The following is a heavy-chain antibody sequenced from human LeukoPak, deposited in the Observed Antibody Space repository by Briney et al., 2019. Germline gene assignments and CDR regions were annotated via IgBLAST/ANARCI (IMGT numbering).Heavy chain of an antibody. J-gene: IGHJ6*02. CDR1: GYTLTELS. Sequence: GASVKVSCEVSGYTLTELSMHWVRQAPGKGLEWMGGFDPEDGETIYAQKFQGRVTMTEDTSTDTAYMELSSLRSEDTAVYYCATLTLYYDILTGYRNYYYYGMDVWGQGTTVTVSS. V-gene: IGHV1-24*01. CDR3: ATLTLYYDILTGYRNYYYYGMDV. CDR2: FDPEDGET. D-gene: IGHD3-9*01.